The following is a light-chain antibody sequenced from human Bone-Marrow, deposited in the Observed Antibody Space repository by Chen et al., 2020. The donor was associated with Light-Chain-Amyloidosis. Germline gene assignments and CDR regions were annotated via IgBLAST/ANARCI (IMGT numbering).Light chain of an antibody. Sequence: SSVLTQPSSVSVAPGQTATLACGGNNIGSTSVHWYQQTPGQAPLLVVYDDSDRPSGIPERLSGSNSGHTATLTISRVEAGDEADYYCQVWDRSSDRPVFGGGTKLTVL. V-gene: IGLV3-21*02. CDR2: DDS. CDR1: NIGSTS. J-gene: IGLJ3*02. CDR3: QVWDRSSDRPV.